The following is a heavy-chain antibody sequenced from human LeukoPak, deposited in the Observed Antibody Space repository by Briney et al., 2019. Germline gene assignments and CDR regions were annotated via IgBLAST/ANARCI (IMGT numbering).Heavy chain of an antibody. CDR3: TRLGANTVGGDSSGPGSYYYYYMDV. CDR2: IASSVST. CDR1: GITVRSNY. J-gene: IGHJ6*03. Sequence: AGASLRLSCTVPGITVRSNYMGWVRQAPGKGLGWGSGIASSVSTYYVDCGKRRLTISRDKSKNTLYLQMNSLKAEDTAVYYCTRLGANTVGGDSSGPGSYYYYYMDVWGKGTTVTVSS. D-gene: IGHD3-22*01. V-gene: IGHV3-53*01.